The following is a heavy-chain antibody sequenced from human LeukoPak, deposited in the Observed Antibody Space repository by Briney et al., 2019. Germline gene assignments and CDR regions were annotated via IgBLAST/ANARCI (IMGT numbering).Heavy chain of an antibody. D-gene: IGHD5-24*01. Sequence: PSETLSLTCTVSGGSISSSSYYWGWIRQPPGKGVEWIGSIYYSGSTYYNPSLKSRVTISVDTSKNQFSLKLSSVTAADTAVYYCAREISRGRDGYNYVDYWGQGTLVTVSS. J-gene: IGHJ4*02. CDR2: IYYSGST. CDR1: GGSISSSSYY. V-gene: IGHV4-39*07. CDR3: AREISRGRDGYNYVDY.